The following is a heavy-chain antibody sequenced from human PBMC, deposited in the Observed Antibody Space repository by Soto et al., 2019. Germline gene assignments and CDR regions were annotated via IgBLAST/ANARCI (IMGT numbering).Heavy chain of an antibody. Sequence: QVQLVQSGAELKKPGSSVRVSCKASGGTLNSYTLSWVRQAPGQGLEWMGRIISVMGIVNYARVVQGRGTFTEDKSTCTTYMDLNGLRSEDTAVYDCAHECSGGSCAHFNFDYWGQGTPVTVSS. J-gene: IGHJ4*02. CDR1: GGTLNSYT. CDR2: IISVMGIV. D-gene: IGHD2-15*01. CDR3: AHECSGGSCAHFNFDY. V-gene: IGHV1-69*02.